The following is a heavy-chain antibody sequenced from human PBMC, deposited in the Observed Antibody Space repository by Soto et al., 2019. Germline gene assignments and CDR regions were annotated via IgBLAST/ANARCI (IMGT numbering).Heavy chain of an antibody. CDR1: GFTMSTHC. J-gene: IGHJ4*02. D-gene: IGHD3-10*01. Sequence: EVQLVESGGGLVQPGGSLRLSCVGSGFTMSTHCMTWVRQAPGKGLEWVASINHDGSDKYSVDSMKGRFTISRDNTKNSLYLQMNSLRAEDTAMYYCAKVKLNSGSGYFFEYWGQGTLVTVSS. CDR2: INHDGSDK. V-gene: IGHV3-7*05. CDR3: AKVKLNSGSGYFFEY.